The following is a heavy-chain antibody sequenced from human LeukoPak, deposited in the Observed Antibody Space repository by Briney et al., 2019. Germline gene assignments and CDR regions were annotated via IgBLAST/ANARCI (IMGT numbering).Heavy chain of an antibody. D-gene: IGHD4-17*01. J-gene: IGHJ4*02. CDR2: ICDNGGCT. CDR1: GFIFSSYA. CDR3: AKPPTTVTTRGFDY. Sequence: GGSLRLSCAASGFIFSSYAMSWVRQAPGKGLQWVSAICDNGGCTYYADSVKGRFTISRDNSKNTLYLQISGLRAEDTAIYYCAKPPTTVTTRGFDYWGQGTLVTVSP. V-gene: IGHV3-23*01.